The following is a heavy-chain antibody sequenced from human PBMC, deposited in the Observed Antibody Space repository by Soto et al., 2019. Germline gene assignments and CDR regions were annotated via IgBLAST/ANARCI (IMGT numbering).Heavy chain of an antibody. V-gene: IGHV3-49*03. D-gene: IGHD1-1*01. CDR1: GFIFGDYA. CDR3: TRKAYNWNYFDY. Sequence: GGSLRLSCTASGFIFGDYAMSWLRQAPGKGLEWVGFIRSKAYGGTTEYAASVKGRFTISRDDSKSIAYLQMNSLKTEDTAVYYCTRKAYNWNYFDYWGQGTLVTVSS. CDR2: IRSKAYGGTT. J-gene: IGHJ4*02.